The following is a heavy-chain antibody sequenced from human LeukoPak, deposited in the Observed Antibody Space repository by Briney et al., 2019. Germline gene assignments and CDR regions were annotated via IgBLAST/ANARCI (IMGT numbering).Heavy chain of an antibody. CDR1: GGSVSSGISY. D-gene: IGHD6-13*01. CDR3: ARFTVAAAGTGWFDP. Sequence: PSETLSLTCSVSGGSVSSGISYWSWIRQPPGEGLEWIAYISDSGGSDYNPSLRSRVTMSADTSRNQFSLNLSSATDADTALYYCARFTVAAAGTGWFDPWGQGILVTVSA. V-gene: IGHV4-61*01. CDR2: ISDSGGS. J-gene: IGHJ5*02.